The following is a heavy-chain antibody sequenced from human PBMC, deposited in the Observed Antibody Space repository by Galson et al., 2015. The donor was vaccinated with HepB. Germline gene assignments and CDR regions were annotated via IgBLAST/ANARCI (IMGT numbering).Heavy chain of an antibody. CDR1: GFSFRDFA. Sequence: SLRLSCAASGFSFRDFAMTWVRQAPQAPGEGLGCVSSISSDARNKYYADSLRGRYSISRNNSQSTLYLQMNSLRAEDTSVYYCEKTRYGGSGKAFYFDSRGQGTLVTVSS. CDR3: EKTRYGGSGKAFYFDS. CDR2: ISSDARNK. J-gene: IGHJ4*02. D-gene: IGHD4-23*01. V-gene: IGHV3-23*01.